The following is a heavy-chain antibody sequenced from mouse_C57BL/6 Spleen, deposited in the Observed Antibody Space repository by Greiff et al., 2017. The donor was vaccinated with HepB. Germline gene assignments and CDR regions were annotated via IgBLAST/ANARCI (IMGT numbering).Heavy chain of an antibody. Sequence: LVESGGGLVKPGGSLKLSCAASGFTFSSYAMSWVRQTPEKRLEWVATISDGGSYTYYPDNVKGRFTISRDNAKNNLYLQMSHLKSEDTAMYYCAREHYSNPYAMDYWGQGTSVTVSS. V-gene: IGHV5-4*01. J-gene: IGHJ4*01. CDR3: AREHYSNPYAMDY. CDR1: GFTFSSYA. D-gene: IGHD2-5*01. CDR2: ISDGGSYT.